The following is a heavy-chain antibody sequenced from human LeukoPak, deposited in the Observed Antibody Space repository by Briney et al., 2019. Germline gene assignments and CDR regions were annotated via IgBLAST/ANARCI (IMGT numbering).Heavy chain of an antibody. J-gene: IGHJ4*02. D-gene: IGHD5-18*01. V-gene: IGHV3-23*01. CDR1: GFTFSSYA. Sequence: QTGGSLRLSCAASGFTFSSYAMSWVRQAPGKGLEWVSGISASGGSTYYSDSVKGRFSISRDNSKNTLYLQMNTLRAEDTAVYYCAKDLGGYSNTPFDYWGQGTLVTVSS. CDR3: AKDLGGYSNTPFDY. CDR2: ISASGGST.